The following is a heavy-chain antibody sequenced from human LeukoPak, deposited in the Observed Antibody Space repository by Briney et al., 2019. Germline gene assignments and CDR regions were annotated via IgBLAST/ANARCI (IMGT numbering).Heavy chain of an antibody. D-gene: IGHD6-19*01. V-gene: IGHV3-21*01. CDR3: AREGSRSSGCQC. CDR1: GFTFSTSG. Sequence: KAGGSLRLSCAASGFTFSTSGMSWVRQAPGKGLEWVSSISSSSSYIYYADSVKGRFTISRDNAKNSLYLQMNSLRAEDTAVYYCAREGSRSSGCQCWGQGTLVTVSS. CDR2: ISSSSSYI. J-gene: IGHJ4*02.